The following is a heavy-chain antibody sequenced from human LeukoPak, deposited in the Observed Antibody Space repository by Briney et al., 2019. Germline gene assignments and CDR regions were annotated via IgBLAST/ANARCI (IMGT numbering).Heavy chain of an antibody. CDR2: TYSGGST. CDR1: GFTVSSNY. D-gene: IGHD3-9*01. Sequence: GGSLRLSCAASGFTVSSNYMSWVRQAPGKGLEWVSVTYSGGSTYYADSVKGRFTISRDNSKNTLYLQMNSLRAEDTAVYYCARGVYDILTGYAGHAFDIWGQGTMVTVSS. J-gene: IGHJ3*02. V-gene: IGHV3-53*01. CDR3: ARGVYDILTGYAGHAFDI.